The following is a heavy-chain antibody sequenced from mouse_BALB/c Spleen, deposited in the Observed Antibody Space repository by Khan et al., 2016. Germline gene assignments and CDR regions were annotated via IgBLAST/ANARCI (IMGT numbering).Heavy chain of an antibody. J-gene: IGHJ2*01. CDR2: IDPETGGT. Sequence: QVQLQQSGAELVRPGASVTLSCKASGYTFSGYEMHWVKQTPVHGLQWIGSIDPETGGTAYNQKFKGQATLTAGRSSSTSYMELRSLTSEDAAVDYCTRKRVVYGNYDFDYWGQDTTLTVSS. CDR1: GYTFSGYE. CDR3: TRKRVVYGNYDFDY. V-gene: IGHV1-15*01. D-gene: IGHD2-1*01.